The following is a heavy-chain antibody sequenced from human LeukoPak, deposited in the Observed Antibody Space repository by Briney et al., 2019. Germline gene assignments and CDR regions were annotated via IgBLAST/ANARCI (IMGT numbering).Heavy chain of an antibody. V-gene: IGHV4-4*07. CDR2: IYTSGST. CDR1: GGSMSSYY. CDR3: AREGTSGGLNWLDP. J-gene: IGHJ5*02. Sequence: SETLSLTCTVSGGSMSSYYWSWIRQPAGKGLEWIGRIYTSGSTNYNPSLKSRVTMLVDTSKNQFSLRLSSVNAADTAVYFCAREGTSGGLNWLDPWGQGTLVTVSS. D-gene: IGHD3-10*01.